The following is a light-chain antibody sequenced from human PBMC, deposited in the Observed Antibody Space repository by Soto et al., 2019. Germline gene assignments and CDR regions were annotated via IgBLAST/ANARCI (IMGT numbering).Light chain of an antibody. CDR3: QQHGTSPIT. V-gene: IGKV3D-15*02. Sequence: EIVMKQSPATLSVSLWERATLSCRASQSVSSRLAWYQQKPGQAPRLLIYAASTRATGIPPRFSGGGSGTEFTLTISRLEPEDFAVYYCQQHGTSPITCGQGTRLEIK. J-gene: IGKJ5*01. CDR2: AAS. CDR1: QSVSSR.